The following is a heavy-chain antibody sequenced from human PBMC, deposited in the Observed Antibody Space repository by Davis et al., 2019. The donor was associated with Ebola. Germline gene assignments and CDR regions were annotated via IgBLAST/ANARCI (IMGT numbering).Heavy chain of an antibody. CDR2: MSGSGQTI. CDR1: GFTFSDYY. J-gene: IGHJ5*02. V-gene: IGHV3-11*04. Sequence: GESLKISCVASGFTFSDYYMSWIRQAPGKGLEWVSHMSGSGQTIDYADSVRGRFTISRDNAKNSLYLQMNSLRDEDTAVYYCARGDKLDPWGQGTLVIVSS. D-gene: IGHD2-15*01. CDR3: ARGDKLDP.